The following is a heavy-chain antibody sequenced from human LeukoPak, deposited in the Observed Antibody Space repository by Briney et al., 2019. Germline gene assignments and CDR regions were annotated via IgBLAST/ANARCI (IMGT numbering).Heavy chain of an antibody. V-gene: IGHV4-39*01. CDR1: GGSISSSSYY. CDR2: TYYSGST. D-gene: IGHD2-2*01. Sequence: PSETLSLTCTVSGGSISSSSYYWGWIRQPPGKGLEWIGSTYYSGSTYYNPSLKSRVTISVDTSKNQFSLKLSSVTAADTAVYYCARWSYQLPDYWYFDLWGRGTLVTVSS. CDR3: ARWSYQLPDYWYFDL. J-gene: IGHJ2*01.